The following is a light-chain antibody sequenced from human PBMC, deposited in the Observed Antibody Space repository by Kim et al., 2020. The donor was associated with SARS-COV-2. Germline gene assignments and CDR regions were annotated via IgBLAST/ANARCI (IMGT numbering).Light chain of an antibody. CDR2: GAF. CDR1: QSVSYN. J-gene: IGKJ4*01. V-gene: IGKV3D-15*01. CDR3: QQYNHWPLT. Sequence: EVVLTQSPATLSLSPGERATLSCRASQSVSYNFLAWYQHKPGQSPRLLIHGAFTRATGTPDRFSGSGSGTEFTLTITSLQSEDFAVYYCQQYNHWPLTFGGGTKVDIK.